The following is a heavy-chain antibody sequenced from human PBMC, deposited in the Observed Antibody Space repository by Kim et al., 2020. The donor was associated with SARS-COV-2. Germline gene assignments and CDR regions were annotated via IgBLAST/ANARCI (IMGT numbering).Heavy chain of an antibody. CDR2: AYNGGE. V-gene: IGHV3-53*01. CDR3: ARSPLRYYGMDV. Sequence: GGSLRLSCAASRLSATSDYMNWVRQAPGKGLEWVGLAYNGGEEYADSVKGRFTISRDISRNTIFLHLRNLRAEDTAVYYCARSPLRYYGMDVWGQGTTVT. CDR1: RLSATSDY. D-gene: IGHD5-12*01. J-gene: IGHJ6*02.